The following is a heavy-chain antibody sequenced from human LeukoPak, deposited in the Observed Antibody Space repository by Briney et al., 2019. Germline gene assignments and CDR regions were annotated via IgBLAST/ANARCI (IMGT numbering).Heavy chain of an antibody. Sequence: ASVKVSCKASGYTFTGYYMHWVRQALGQGLEWMGWINPNSGGTNYAQKFQGRVTMTRDTSISTAYMELSRLRSDDTAVYYCARDKGTIFGVDPYYYYMDVWGKGTTVTVSS. CDR1: GYTFTGYY. D-gene: IGHD3-3*01. CDR3: ARDKGTIFGVDPYYYYMDV. CDR2: INPNSGGT. V-gene: IGHV1-2*02. J-gene: IGHJ6*03.